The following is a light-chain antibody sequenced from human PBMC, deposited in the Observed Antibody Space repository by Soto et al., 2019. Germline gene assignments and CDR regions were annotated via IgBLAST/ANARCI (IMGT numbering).Light chain of an antibody. CDR2: AAS. CDR1: RGISSY. J-gene: IGKJ1*01. CDR3: QQYYSWWT. V-gene: IGKV1-8*01. Sequence: AIRMTQSPSSFSASTGDRVTITCRASRGISSYLAWYQQKPGKAPKLLIYAASTLQSGVPSRFSGSGSGTDFTLTISCLQSEDFATYYCQQYYSWWTFGQGTKVDIK.